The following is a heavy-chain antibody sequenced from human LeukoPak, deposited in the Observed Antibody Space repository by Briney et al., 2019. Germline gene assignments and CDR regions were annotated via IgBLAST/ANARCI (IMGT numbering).Heavy chain of an antibody. Sequence: PSETLSLTCTVSGGSISTYYWSWIRQSPGKGLEWIGYIYYDGSTNHNPSLKSRVSISVYTSTIQFSLNLISVTAADTAVYYCAKSNGYGLIDIWGQGTMVTVSS. CDR2: IYYDGST. CDR1: GGSISTYY. V-gene: IGHV4-59*01. D-gene: IGHD3-22*01. J-gene: IGHJ3*02. CDR3: AKSNGYGLIDI.